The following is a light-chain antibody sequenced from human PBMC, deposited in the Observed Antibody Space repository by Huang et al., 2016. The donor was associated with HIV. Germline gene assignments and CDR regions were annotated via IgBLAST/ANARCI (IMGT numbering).Light chain of an antibody. Sequence: IVLTQSPATLSLSPGERATLSCWASQSLNKFLAWYQQKPGQAPRLLIYNATDRATGVPARFSGGGSGTDFTLTITDLKAEDFAIYYCQQRSSSLTFGGGTKVEIK. CDR2: NAT. CDR3: QQRSSSLT. V-gene: IGKV3-11*01. CDR1: QSLNKF. J-gene: IGKJ4*01.